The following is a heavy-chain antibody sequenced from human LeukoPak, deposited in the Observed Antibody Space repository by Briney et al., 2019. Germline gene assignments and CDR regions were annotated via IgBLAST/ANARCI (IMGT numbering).Heavy chain of an antibody. J-gene: IGHJ5*02. CDR2: IKQDGSEK. CDR3: ARETTVVTDIAWFDP. D-gene: IGHD4-23*01. Sequence: PGGSLRLSCAASGFTFSSYWMSWVRQAPGKGLEWVANIKQDGSEKYYVDSVKGRFTISRDNAKNSLYLQMNSLRAEDTAVYYCARETTVVTDIAWFDPWGQGTLVTVSS. V-gene: IGHV3-7*01. CDR1: GFTFSSYW.